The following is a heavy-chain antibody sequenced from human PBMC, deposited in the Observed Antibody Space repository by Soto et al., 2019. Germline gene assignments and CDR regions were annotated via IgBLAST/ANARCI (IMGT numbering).Heavy chain of an antibody. Sequence: LTCTVSGGSISSGGYYWSWIRQHPGKGLEWIGYIYYSGSTYYNPSLKSRVTISVDTSKNQFSLKLSSVTAADTAVYYCARDWNYYGMDVWGQGTTVTVSS. V-gene: IGHV4-31*03. CDR3: ARDWNYYGMDV. CDR2: IYYSGST. D-gene: IGHD3-3*01. CDR1: GGSISSGGYY. J-gene: IGHJ6*02.